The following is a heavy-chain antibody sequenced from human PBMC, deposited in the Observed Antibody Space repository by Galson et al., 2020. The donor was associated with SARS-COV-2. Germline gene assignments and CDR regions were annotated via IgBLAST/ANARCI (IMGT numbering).Heavy chain of an antibody. J-gene: IGHJ4*02. CDR3: ASLHASMVAFQY. Sequence: ASETLSLTCTVSDDSVSSGSYYWTWIRQPPGKGLEWIGYIYFSGNTNSNPSLKGRVAISADTTKNQFSLRLRSVTAADTAVYFCASLHASMVAFQYWGQGILVTVSS. CDR1: DDSVSSGSYY. V-gene: IGHV4-61*01. CDR2: IYFSGNT. D-gene: IGHD3-10*01.